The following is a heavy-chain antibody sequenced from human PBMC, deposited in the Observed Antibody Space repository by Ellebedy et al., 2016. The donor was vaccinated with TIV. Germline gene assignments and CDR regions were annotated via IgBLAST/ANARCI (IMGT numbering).Heavy chain of an antibody. Sequence: MPSETLSLICTVSGDSISSSTYWWGWIRQPPGKGLEWVATIYYSGTTYYNPSLKSRVTISVDTSKSQFSLTLSSVTAADTAMYYCARIVGVGAGGTRVWWFDPWGQGTLVTVSS. V-gene: IGHV4-39*01. CDR1: GDSISSSTYW. CDR3: ARIVGVGAGGTRVWWFDP. D-gene: IGHD6-13*01. CDR2: IYYSGTT. J-gene: IGHJ5*02.